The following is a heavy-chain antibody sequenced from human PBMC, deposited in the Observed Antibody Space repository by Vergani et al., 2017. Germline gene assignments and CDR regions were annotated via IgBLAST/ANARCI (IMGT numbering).Heavy chain of an antibody. V-gene: IGHV1-69*01. D-gene: IGHD2-21*02. CDR1: GGTFSSYA. Sequence: QVQLVQSGAEVKKPGSSVKVSCKASGGTFSSYAISWVRQAPGQGLEWMGGIIPIFGTANYAQKFQGRVTITADESTSTAYMELSSLRSEDTAVYYCARLLAYCGGDCYRPPQPDPKGNYYGMDVWGQGTTVTVSS. CDR2: IIPIFGTA. CDR3: ARLLAYCGGDCYRPPQPDPKGNYYGMDV. J-gene: IGHJ6*02.